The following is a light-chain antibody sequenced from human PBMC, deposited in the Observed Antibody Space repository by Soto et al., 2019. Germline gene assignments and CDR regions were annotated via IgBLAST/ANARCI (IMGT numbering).Light chain of an antibody. CDR3: QHYNSYSEA. CDR1: QTISSW. V-gene: IGKV1-5*03. CDR2: KAS. J-gene: IGKJ1*01. Sequence: DIQMTESPSTLSGAVGDRVTITCRASQTISSWLAWYQQKQGKAPKLLIYKASTLKSGVPSRFRGSGSGTEFTLPVSRLQPDDFATYYCQHYNSYSEAFGQGTKVDI.